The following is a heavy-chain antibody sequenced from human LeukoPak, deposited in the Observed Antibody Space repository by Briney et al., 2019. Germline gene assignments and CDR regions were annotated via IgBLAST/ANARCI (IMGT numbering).Heavy chain of an antibody. CDR3: ARAAGIAVAGIGYYYYYYMDV. J-gene: IGHJ6*03. CDR1: GFTFSSYG. CDR2: ISGSGGST. Sequence: PGGSLRLSCAASGFTFSSYGMSWVRQAPGKGLEWVSAISGSGGSTYYADSVKGRFTISRDNSKNTLYLQMNSLRAEDTAVYYCARAAGIAVAGIGYYYYYYMDVWGKGTTVTVSS. V-gene: IGHV3-23*01. D-gene: IGHD6-19*01.